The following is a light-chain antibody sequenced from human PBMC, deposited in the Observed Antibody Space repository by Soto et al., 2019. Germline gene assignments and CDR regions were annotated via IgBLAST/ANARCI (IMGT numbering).Light chain of an antibody. J-gene: IGKJ1*01. V-gene: IGKV1-8*01. CDR2: AAS. Sequence: AIRMTQSPSSFSASTGDRVTITCRASQGISSYLAWYQQKPGKAPKLLIYAASTLQSGVPSRFSGSGSGTDFTLTISCLQSEDFAVYYCHQRSMWPWTFGQGTKVEVK. CDR1: QGISSY. CDR3: HQRSMWPWT.